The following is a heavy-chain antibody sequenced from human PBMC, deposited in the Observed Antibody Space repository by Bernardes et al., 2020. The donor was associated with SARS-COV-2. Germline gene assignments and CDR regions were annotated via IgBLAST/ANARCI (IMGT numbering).Heavy chain of an antibody. Sequence: GSLRLSCAASGFTFSSYEMNWVRQAPGKGLEWVSYISSSGSTIYYADSVKGRFTISRDNAKNSLYLQMNSLRAEDTAVYYCARDTSIAVAGQGWFDPWGQGTLVTVSS. CDR1: GFTFSSYE. V-gene: IGHV3-48*03. J-gene: IGHJ5*02. CDR2: ISSSGSTI. CDR3: ARDTSIAVAGQGWFDP. D-gene: IGHD6-19*01.